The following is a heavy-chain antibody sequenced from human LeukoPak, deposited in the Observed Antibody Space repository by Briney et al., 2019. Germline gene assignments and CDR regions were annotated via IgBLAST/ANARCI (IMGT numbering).Heavy chain of an antibody. V-gene: IGHV3-30*18. CDR2: ISYDGTNK. CDR1: GFTFSDYG. D-gene: IGHD4-17*01. J-gene: IGHJ5*02. CDR3: AKDGPNDYGDYSWFDP. Sequence: GGSLRLSCAASGFTFSDYGMHWVRQAPGKGLEWFAVISYDGTNKYYADSVKGRFTISRDSSKNTLYLQMNSLRAEDTAVYYCAKDGPNDYGDYSWFDPWGQGTLVTVSS.